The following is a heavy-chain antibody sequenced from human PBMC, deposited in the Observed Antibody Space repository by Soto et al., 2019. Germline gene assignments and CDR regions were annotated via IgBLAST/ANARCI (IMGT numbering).Heavy chain of an antibody. D-gene: IGHD4-17*01. CDR2: ISYDGSNK. V-gene: IGHV3-30-3*01. CDR1: GFTFSSYA. J-gene: IGHJ5*02. Sequence: PGPSLIHSYAASGFTFSSYAMHGVGQVPGKGLEWVAVISYDGSNKYYADSVKGRFTISRDNSKNTLYLQMNSLRAEDTAVYYCARDSRQIWDYGDYAGWFDPWGQGT. CDR3: ARDSRQIWDYGDYAGWFDP.